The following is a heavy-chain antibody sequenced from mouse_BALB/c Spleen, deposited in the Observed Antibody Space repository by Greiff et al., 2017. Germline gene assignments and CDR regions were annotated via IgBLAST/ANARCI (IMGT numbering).Heavy chain of an antibody. CDR1: GYSITSDYA. Sequence: EVKLVESGPGLVKPSQSLSLTCTVTGYSITSDYAWNWIRQFPGNKLEWMGYISYSGSTSYNPSLKSRISITRDTSKNQFFLQLNSVTTEDTATYYCARCGYSYYYAMDYWGQGTSVTVSS. CDR3: ARCGYSYYYAMDY. CDR2: ISYSGST. D-gene: IGHD2-3*01. V-gene: IGHV3-2*02. J-gene: IGHJ4*01.